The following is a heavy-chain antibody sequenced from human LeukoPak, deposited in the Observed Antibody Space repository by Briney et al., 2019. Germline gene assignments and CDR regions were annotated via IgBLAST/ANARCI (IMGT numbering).Heavy chain of an antibody. Sequence: GGSLRLSCAASGFTLSRYAMSWVRQAPGKGLEWVSAISGSGGSTYYADSVRGRFTISRDNSKNTLYLQMNSLRAEETAVYYSAKDSVTTGFWPYWGQGTMVTVSS. J-gene: IGHJ3*01. D-gene: IGHD4-17*01. V-gene: IGHV3-23*01. CDR1: GFTLSRYA. CDR2: ISGSGGST. CDR3: AKDSVTTGFWPY.